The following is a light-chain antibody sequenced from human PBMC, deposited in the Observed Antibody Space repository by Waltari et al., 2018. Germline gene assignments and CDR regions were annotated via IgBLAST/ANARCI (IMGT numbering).Light chain of an antibody. Sequence: EVVMTQSPDTLSVSPGGRATLSCRASQSIATNLAWYQQRRGQAPRLLIFDASTRATSISGRFSGSWSGTEFTLTISSLQSDDSAVYYCQQYNRWPPITFGQGTRLEIK. V-gene: IGKV3-15*01. CDR2: DAS. CDR1: QSIATN. J-gene: IGKJ5*01. CDR3: QQYNRWPPIT.